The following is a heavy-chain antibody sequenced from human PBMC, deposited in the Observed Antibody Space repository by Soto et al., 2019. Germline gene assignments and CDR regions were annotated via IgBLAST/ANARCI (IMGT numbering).Heavy chain of an antibody. V-gene: IGHV4-59*01. CDR3: AREAYYYHSGGYYFSYFDY. CDR2: IYYSGST. CDR1: GVSICNYY. D-gene: IGHD3-22*01. Sequence: XETLSLTCTVSGVSICNYYWTWIRQPPGNGLEWIGYIYYSGSTNYNPSLKSRVTMSVDTSKNQFSLKLSSVTAADTAVYYCAREAYYYHSGGYYFSYFDYWGQGTLVTVSS. J-gene: IGHJ4*02.